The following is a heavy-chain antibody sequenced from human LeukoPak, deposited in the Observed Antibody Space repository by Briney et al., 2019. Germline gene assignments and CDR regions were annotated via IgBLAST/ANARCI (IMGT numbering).Heavy chain of an antibody. V-gene: IGHV3-74*01. CDR2: INSDGSST. D-gene: IGHD3-22*01. Sequence: GGSLRLSCAASGSGFTFNNYWMHWVRQAPGKGLVWVSRINSDGSSTSYADSVKGRFTISRDNAKNTLYLQMNSLRAEDTAVYYCARVADSSGYNWFDPWGQGTLVTVSS. J-gene: IGHJ5*02. CDR1: GSGFTFNNYW. CDR3: ARVADSSGYNWFDP.